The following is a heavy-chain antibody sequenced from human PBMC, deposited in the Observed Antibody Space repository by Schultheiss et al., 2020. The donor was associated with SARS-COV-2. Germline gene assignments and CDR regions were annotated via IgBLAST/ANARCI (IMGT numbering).Heavy chain of an antibody. Sequence: GGSLRLSCAASGFTFSSYWMHWVRQAPGKGLVWVSRINSDGSSTSYADSVKGRFTISRDNAKNTLYLQMNSLRAEDTAVYYCARLIGGWYGVDYWGQGTLVTVSS. CDR2: INSDGSST. V-gene: IGHV3-74*01. CDR3: ARLIGGWYGVDY. CDR1: GFTFSSYW. D-gene: IGHD6-19*01. J-gene: IGHJ4*02.